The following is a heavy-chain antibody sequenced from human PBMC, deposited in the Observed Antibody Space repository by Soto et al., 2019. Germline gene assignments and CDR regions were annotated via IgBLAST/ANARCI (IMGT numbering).Heavy chain of an antibody. V-gene: IGHV3-66*01. J-gene: IGHJ4*02. CDR2: IYSGGST. CDR1: GFTVSSNY. D-gene: IGHD6-13*01. Sequence: EVQLVESGGGLVQPGGSLRLSCAASGFTVSSNYMSWGRQAPGKGLEWVSVIYSGGSTYYADSVRCRFTISRDNSKNTLYLQMNSLRAEDTAVYYCARAGRIAAAGTGVDYWGQGTLVTVSS. CDR3: ARAGRIAAAGTGVDY.